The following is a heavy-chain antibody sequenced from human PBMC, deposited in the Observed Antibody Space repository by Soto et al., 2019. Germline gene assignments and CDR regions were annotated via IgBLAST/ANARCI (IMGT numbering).Heavy chain of an antibody. CDR3: AKDRSRIAVAAPFDH. Sequence: QVQLVESGGGVVQPGRSLRLSCAASGFTFSSYGMHWVGQAPGKGLEWVAVISYDGSNKYYADSVKGRFTISRDNSKNTLYLQMNSLRAEDTAVYYCAKDRSRIAVAAPFDHWGQGTLVTVSS. CDR2: ISYDGSNK. V-gene: IGHV3-30*18. D-gene: IGHD6-19*01. CDR1: GFTFSSYG. J-gene: IGHJ4*02.